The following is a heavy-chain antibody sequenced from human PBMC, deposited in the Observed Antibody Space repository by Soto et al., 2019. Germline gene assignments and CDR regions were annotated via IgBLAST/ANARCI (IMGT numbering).Heavy chain of an antibody. CDR2: IYYSGST. J-gene: IGHJ4*02. CDR1: GGSVSSGSYY. Sequence: QVQLQESGPGLVKPSETLSLTCTVSGGSVSSGSYYCSWIRQPPGKGLECIGYIYYSGSTNYNPSLKSRVTRSVDTSKNQFSLKLSSVTAADTAVYYCARVSSSWGLVNYFDYWGQGTLVTVSS. CDR3: ARVSSSWGLVNYFDY. D-gene: IGHD6-13*01. V-gene: IGHV4-61*01.